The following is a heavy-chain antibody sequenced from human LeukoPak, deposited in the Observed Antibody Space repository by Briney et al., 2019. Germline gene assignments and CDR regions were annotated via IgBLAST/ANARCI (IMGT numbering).Heavy chain of an antibody. V-gene: IGHV4-31*11. Sequence: SETLSLTCAVYGGSFSGYYWSWIRQHPGKGLEWIGYIYYSGSTYYNPSLKSRVTISVDTSKNQFSLKLSSVTAADTAVYYCARGSGVVVVAATHPYYYGMDVWGQGTTVTVSS. J-gene: IGHJ6*02. D-gene: IGHD2-15*01. CDR2: IYYSGST. CDR1: GGSFSGYY. CDR3: ARGSGVVVVAATHPYYYGMDV.